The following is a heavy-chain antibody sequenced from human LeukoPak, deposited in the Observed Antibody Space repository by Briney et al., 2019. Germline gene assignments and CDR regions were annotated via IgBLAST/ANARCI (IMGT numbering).Heavy chain of an antibody. V-gene: IGHV1-69*02. J-gene: IGHJ1*01. CDR1: GGTFSSYT. CDR3: ATSGDCGGDCYGEYFQH. D-gene: IGHD2-21*01. CDR2: IIPILGIA. Sequence: GASVKVSCKASGGTFSSYTISWVRQAPGQGLEWMGRIIPILGIANYAQEFQGRVTITADKSTSTAYMELSSLRSEDTAVYYCATSGDCGGDCYGEYFQHWGQGTLVTVSS.